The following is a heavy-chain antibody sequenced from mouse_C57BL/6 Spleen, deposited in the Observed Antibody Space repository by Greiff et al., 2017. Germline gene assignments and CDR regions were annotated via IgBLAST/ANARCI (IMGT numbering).Heavy chain of an antibody. Sequence: VQLQQSGPELVKPGASVKISCKASGYSLTGYSMHWVKQSPEKSLEWIGEINPSTGGTTYNQKFKAKATLTVDKSARTAYMQLQRLTSEDSEVYYCARRGSHYFAYCGQGTTLTVSS. CDR3: ARRGSHYFAY. J-gene: IGHJ2*01. V-gene: IGHV1-42*01. CDR1: GYSLTGYS. CDR2: INPSTGGT. D-gene: IGHD1-1*01.